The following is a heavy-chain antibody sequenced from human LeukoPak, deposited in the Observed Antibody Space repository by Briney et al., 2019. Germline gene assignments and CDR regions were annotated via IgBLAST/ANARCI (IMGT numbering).Heavy chain of an antibody. CDR2: IYYSGST. D-gene: IGHD3-22*01. V-gene: IGHV4-39*01. CDR1: GGSISSSSYY. Sequence: SETLSLTCTVSGGSISSSSYYWGWIRQPPGKGLEWIVSIYYSGSTYYNPSLKSRVTISVDTSKNQFSLKLSSVTAADTAVYYCAVSDNYYDSSGYLNELFQHWGRAPWSPSPQ. CDR3: AVSDNYYDSSGYLNELFQH. J-gene: IGHJ1*01.